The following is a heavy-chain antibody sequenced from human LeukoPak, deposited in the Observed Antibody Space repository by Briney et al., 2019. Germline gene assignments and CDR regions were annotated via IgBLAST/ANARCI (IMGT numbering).Heavy chain of an antibody. D-gene: IGHD1-7*01. CDR1: GFTFSIYG. Sequence: GRSLRLSCAASGFTFSIYGTHWVRQAPGKGLEWVAVIADDGKTTYYADSVKGRFTISRDNSKNTLYLQMNSLRAEDTAVYYCAKDRGNYILPPDAFDIWGQGTMVTVSS. CDR3: AKDRGNYILPPDAFDI. V-gene: IGHV3-30*18. CDR2: IADDGKTT. J-gene: IGHJ3*02.